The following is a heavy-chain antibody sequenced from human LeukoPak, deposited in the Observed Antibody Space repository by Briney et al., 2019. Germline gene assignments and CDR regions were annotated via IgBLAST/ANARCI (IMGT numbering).Heavy chain of an antibody. J-gene: IGHJ5*02. Sequence: SETLSLTCTVSGGSISSYYWSWIQQPPGKGLEWIGYIYYSGSTNYNPSLKSRVTISVDTSKNQFSLKLSSVTAADTAVYYCARDSVTIFAFDPWGQGTLVTVSS. CDR3: ARDSVTIFAFDP. V-gene: IGHV4-59*01. CDR1: GGSISSYY. D-gene: IGHD3-3*01. CDR2: IYYSGST.